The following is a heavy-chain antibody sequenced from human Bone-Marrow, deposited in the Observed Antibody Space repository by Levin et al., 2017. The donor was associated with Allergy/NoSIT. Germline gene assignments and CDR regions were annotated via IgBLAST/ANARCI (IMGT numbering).Heavy chain of an antibody. D-gene: IGHD1-1*01. J-gene: IGHJ3*02. CDR1: GFDFSTYA. CDR2: ISYDGTKE. CDR3: SRDWGWQRAGPGTWAFEI. V-gene: IGHV3-30-3*01. Sequence: GGSLRLSCAASGFDFSTYAMHWVRQAPGKGLEWVALISYDGTKEYYVDSVKGRFSISRDNSKNTVYLQMNSLRPEDTAMYFCSRDWGWQRAGPGTWAFEIWGQGTMVTVSS.